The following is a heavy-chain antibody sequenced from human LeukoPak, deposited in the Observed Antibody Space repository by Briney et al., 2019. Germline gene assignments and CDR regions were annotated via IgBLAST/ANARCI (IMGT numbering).Heavy chain of an antibody. V-gene: IGHV1-18*01. J-gene: IGHJ4*02. D-gene: IGHD3-22*01. CDR1: GYTFTSYG. CDR2: ISAYNGNT. Sequence: ASVKVSCKASGYTFTSYGISWVRQAPGQGLEWMGWISAYNGNTNYAQKLQGRVTMTTDTSTSTAYVELRSLRSDDTAVYYCARDFYYDSSGYYSRRKFDYWGQGTLVTVSS. CDR3: ARDFYYDSSGYYSRRKFDY.